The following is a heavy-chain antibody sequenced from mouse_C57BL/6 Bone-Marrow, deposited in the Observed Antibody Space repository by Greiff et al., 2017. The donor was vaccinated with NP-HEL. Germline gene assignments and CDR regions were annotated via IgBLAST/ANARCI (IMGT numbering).Heavy chain of an antibody. V-gene: IGHV1-55*01. Sequence: QVQLQQSGAELVKPGASVKMSCKASGYTFTSYWITWVKQRPGQGLEWIGDIYPGSGSTNYNEKFKSKATLTVDTSSSTAYMQLSSLTSEDSAVYYCARGGTYYSNYDAMDYWGQGTSVTVSS. CDR1: GYTFTSYW. CDR3: ARGGTYYSNYDAMDY. CDR2: IYPGSGST. J-gene: IGHJ4*01. D-gene: IGHD2-5*01.